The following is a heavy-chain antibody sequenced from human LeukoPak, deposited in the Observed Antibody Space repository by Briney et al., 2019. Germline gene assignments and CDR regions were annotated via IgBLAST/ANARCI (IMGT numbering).Heavy chain of an antibody. Sequence: GESLKISCKGSGYKFPTYWIGWVRQMPGKGLEWMGIIYPDDSDTRYSPSFQGQVTISADKSISTAYLQWSSLKASDTAMYYCARLKFGSYYGGPSDYWGQGTLVTVSS. CDR2: IYPDDSDT. J-gene: IGHJ4*02. CDR1: GYKFPTYW. D-gene: IGHD1-26*01. CDR3: ARLKFGSYYGGPSDY. V-gene: IGHV5-51*01.